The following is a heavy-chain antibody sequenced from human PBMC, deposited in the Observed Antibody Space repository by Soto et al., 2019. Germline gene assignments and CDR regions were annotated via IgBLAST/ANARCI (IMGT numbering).Heavy chain of an antibody. CDR2: ISYDGSNK. J-gene: IGHJ4*02. CDR1: GFTFSSYA. V-gene: IGHV3-30-3*01. CDR3: ARGSYDYVWGSYPQYYFDY. D-gene: IGHD3-16*02. Sequence: GGSLRLSCAASGFTFSSYAMHWVRQAPGKGLEWVAVISYDGSNKYYADSVKGRFTISRDNSKNSLYLQMNSLRAEDTAVYYCARGSYDYVWGSYPQYYFDYWGQGTLVTVSS.